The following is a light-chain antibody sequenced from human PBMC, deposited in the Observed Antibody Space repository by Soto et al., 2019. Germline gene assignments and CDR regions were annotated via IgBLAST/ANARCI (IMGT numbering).Light chain of an antibody. J-gene: IGKJ5*01. CDR3: QQRSNWPSNT. CDR2: DAS. Sequence: EIVLTQSPATLSLSPGERATLSCRASQSVSSYLAWYQQKPGQAPRLLIYDASNRATGIPARFSGSGYGTDFYLTISSLEPEDVAVYYRQQRSNWPSNTFGQGTRLEIK. CDR1: QSVSSY. V-gene: IGKV3-11*01.